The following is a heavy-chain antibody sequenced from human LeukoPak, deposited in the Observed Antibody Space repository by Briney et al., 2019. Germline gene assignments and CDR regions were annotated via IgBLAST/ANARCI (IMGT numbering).Heavy chain of an antibody. CDR3: AKDSYDSSGYYIQGLFDY. J-gene: IGHJ4*02. V-gene: IGHV3-23*01. D-gene: IGHD3-22*01. CDR1: GFIFSNYA. Sequence: GGSLRLSCAASGFIFSNYAMSWVRQAPGQGLEWVSCISGSGGRTYYADSVKGRLTIPRDNSKNTLYLQMNNLRAEDTAVYYCAKDSYDSSGYYIQGLFDYWGQGTLVTVSS. CDR2: ISGSGGRT.